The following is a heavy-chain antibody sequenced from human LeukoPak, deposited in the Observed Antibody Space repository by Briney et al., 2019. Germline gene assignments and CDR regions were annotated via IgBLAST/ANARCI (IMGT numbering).Heavy chain of an antibody. CDR3: AKPLEKYTYGGNFDY. J-gene: IGHJ4*02. CDR2: IYSGGST. D-gene: IGHD4-23*01. V-gene: IGHV3-53*01. Sequence: PGGSLRLSCAASGFTVSSNYMSWVRQAPGKGLEWVSVIYSGGSTYYANSVKGRFTISRDNSKNMLFLQMNSLRAEDTAVYYCAKPLEKYTYGGNFDYWGQGILVTVSS. CDR1: GFTVSSNY.